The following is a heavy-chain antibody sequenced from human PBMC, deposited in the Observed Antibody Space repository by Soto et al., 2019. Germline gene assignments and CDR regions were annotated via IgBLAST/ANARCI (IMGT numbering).Heavy chain of an antibody. CDR2: IDPSDTHT. CDR3: ARHATPYKSNWLPYFDF. CDR1: GYIFTSYW. V-gene: IGHV5-10-1*01. Sequence: GESLKISCKGSGYIFTSYWIGWVRQMPGKGLEWMGRIDPSDTHTNYSPSFQGHVTISTDNSISTAYLQWSSLKASDTAMYYCARHATPYKSNWLPYFDFWGQGALVTVSS. J-gene: IGHJ4*02. D-gene: IGHD3-9*01.